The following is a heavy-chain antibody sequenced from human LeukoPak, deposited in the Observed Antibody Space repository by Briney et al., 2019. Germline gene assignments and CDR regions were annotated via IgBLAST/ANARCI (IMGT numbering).Heavy chain of an antibody. V-gene: IGHV4-38-2*02. CDR3: ARIDYSNYYDYYYYMDV. J-gene: IGHJ6*03. D-gene: IGHD4-11*01. CDR2: IHSGQSP. CDR1: AYSISSGYF. Sequence: KPSETLSLTCTVTAYSISSGYFWGWIRQPPGKGLEWIGIIHSGQSPYYSPSLESRITISIDTSKNQFSLKLHSVTAADTAVYYCARIDYSNYYDYYYYMDVWGKGTTVTVSS.